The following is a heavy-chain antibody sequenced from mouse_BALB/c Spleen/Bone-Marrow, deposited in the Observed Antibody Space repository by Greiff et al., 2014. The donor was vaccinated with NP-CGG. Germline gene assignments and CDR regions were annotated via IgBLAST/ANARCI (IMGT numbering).Heavy chain of an antibody. D-gene: IGHD2-10*01. J-gene: IGHJ3*01. CDR2: ISSGGSYT. CDR1: GFAFSSYD. CDR3: ARHPYYGNYPAWFAY. Sequence: VQLKESGGGLVKPGGSLKLSCAASGFAFSSYDMSWVRRTPEKRLEWVATISSGGSYTYYPDSVKGRFTISRDNARNTLYLQMSSLRSEDTALYYCARHPYYGNYPAWFAYWGQGTLVTVSA. V-gene: IGHV5-9*02.